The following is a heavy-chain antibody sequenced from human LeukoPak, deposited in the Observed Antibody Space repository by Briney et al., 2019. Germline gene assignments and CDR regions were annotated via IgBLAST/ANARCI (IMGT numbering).Heavy chain of an antibody. Sequence: GGSLRLSCAASGFTFSSYSMNWVRQAPGKGLEWVSSISSSSSYIYYADSVKGRFTISRDNAKNSLYLQMNSLGAEDTAVYYCAVGAVADEGAFDIWGQGTMVTVSS. CDR1: GFTFSSYS. CDR3: AVGAVADEGAFDI. V-gene: IGHV3-21*01. J-gene: IGHJ3*02. D-gene: IGHD6-19*01. CDR2: ISSSSSYI.